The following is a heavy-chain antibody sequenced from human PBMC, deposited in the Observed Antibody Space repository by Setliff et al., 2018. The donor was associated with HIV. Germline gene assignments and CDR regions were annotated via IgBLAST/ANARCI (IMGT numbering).Heavy chain of an antibody. Sequence: ASVKVSCKASGYTFSSHDINWVRQSTGQGLEWMGWMNPNSGNTGYAQKFQGRFTMTRNTYISTAYMELRRLKSADTAVYYYATSTLGWSDNSYDIWGQGTMVTVSS. CDR2: MNPNSGNT. V-gene: IGHV1-8*02. J-gene: IGHJ3*02. CDR1: GYTFSSHD. D-gene: IGHD3-3*02. CDR3: ATSTLGWSDNSYDI.